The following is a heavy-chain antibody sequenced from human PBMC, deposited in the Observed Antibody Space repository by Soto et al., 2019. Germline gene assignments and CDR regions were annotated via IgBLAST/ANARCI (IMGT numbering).Heavy chain of an antibody. CDR2: IYYSGST. J-gene: IGHJ4*02. D-gene: IGHD3-3*01. CDR1: GGSISSYY. CDR3: ARGARFLEWFNDNYFGY. Sequence: PSETLSLTCTVSGGSISSYYWSWIRQPPGKGLEWIGYIYYSGSTNYNPSLKSRVTISVDTSKNQFSLKLSSVTAADTAVYYCARGARFLEWFNDNYFGYWGQESLVTVSS. V-gene: IGHV4-59*01.